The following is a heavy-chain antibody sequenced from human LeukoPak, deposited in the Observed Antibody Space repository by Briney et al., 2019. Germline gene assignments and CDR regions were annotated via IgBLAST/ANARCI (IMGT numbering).Heavy chain of an antibody. CDR3: ARAVVIAATGRGPDY. Sequence: PGGSLRLSCAASGFSISTYGITWVRQAPGKWLEWLSSISTSSTYKFYADSVKGRFTISRDNAKNSLFLQMNSLRAEDTALYYCARAVVIAATGRGPDYWGQGTLVTVAS. CDR1: GFSISTYG. CDR2: ISTSSTYK. V-gene: IGHV3-21*01. D-gene: IGHD2-15*01. J-gene: IGHJ4*02.